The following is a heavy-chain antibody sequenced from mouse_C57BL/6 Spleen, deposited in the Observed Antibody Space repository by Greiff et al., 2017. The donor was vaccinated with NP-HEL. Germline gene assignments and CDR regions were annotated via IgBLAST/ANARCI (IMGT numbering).Heavy chain of an antibody. V-gene: IGHV1-64*01. CDR1: GYTFTSYW. CDR2: IHPNSGST. CDR3: ARKSGMVTTLDY. J-gene: IGHJ2*01. Sequence: VQLQQPGAELVKPGASVKLSCKASGYTFTSYWMHWVKQRPGQGLEWIGMIHPNSGSTNYNEKFKSKATLTVDKSSSTAYMQLSSLTSEDSAVYYCARKSGMVTTLDYWGQGTTLTVSS. D-gene: IGHD2-2*01.